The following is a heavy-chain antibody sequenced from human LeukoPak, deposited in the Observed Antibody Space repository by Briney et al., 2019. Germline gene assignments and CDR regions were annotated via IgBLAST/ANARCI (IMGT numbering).Heavy chain of an antibody. V-gene: IGHV1-8*01. D-gene: IGHD3-22*01. Sequence: GASVKVSCKASGYTFTSYDISWVRQAPGQGLEWMGWMNPNSGNTGYAQKFQGRVTMTRDTSITTAYMELSSLRSEDTAVYYCSRGTSDYYYPYAYWGQGTLVTASS. CDR2: MNPNSGNT. CDR3: SRGTSDYYYPYAY. J-gene: IGHJ4*02. CDR1: GYTFTSYD.